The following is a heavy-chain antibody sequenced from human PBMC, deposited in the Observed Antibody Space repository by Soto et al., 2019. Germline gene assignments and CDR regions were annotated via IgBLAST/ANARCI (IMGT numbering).Heavy chain of an antibody. CDR3: ARRTQWLGFDP. D-gene: IGHD6-19*01. V-gene: IGHV1-46*01. Sequence: QVQLVQSGAEVKKPGASVKVSCKASGYTFTNYYIHWVRQAPGQGLEWMGIINPTGGGTTYAQKFQGRVTMTTDTSTSTVYMDLSSLRSEDTAVYYCARRTQWLGFDPWGRGTLVTVSS. J-gene: IGHJ5*02. CDR1: GYTFTNYY. CDR2: INPTGGGT.